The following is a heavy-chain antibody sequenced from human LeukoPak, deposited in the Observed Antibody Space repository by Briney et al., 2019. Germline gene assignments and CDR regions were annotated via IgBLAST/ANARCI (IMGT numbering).Heavy chain of an antibody. Sequence: SGTLSLTCTVSGGSITSSYWTWIRQPPGKGLEWIGYIHYSGSTNYNPSLKSRVTISVDTSKKQFSLKLSSVTAADTAVYYCARDSRYCSGGSCADDAFDIWGQGTMVTVSS. J-gene: IGHJ3*02. D-gene: IGHD2-15*01. CDR1: GGSITSSY. CDR3: ARDSRYCSGGSCADDAFDI. CDR2: IHYSGST. V-gene: IGHV4-59*01.